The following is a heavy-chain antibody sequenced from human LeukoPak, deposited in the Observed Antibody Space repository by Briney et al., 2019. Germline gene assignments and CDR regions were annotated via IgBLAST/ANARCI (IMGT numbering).Heavy chain of an antibody. V-gene: IGHV3-43*02. Sequence: PGGSLRLSCVASGLNFDDSAMHWVRQAPGKGLEWVSLISADGGSTFSADSVKGRFSISRDNAKNTLYLQMNSLRDEDTAMYYCALRGMVRGDYWGPGTLVTVSS. D-gene: IGHD3-10*01. CDR2: ISADGGST. CDR3: ALRGMVRGDY. J-gene: IGHJ4*02. CDR1: GLNFDDSA.